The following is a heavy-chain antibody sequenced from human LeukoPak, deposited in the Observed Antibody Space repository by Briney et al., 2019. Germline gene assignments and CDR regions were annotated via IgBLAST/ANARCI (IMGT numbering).Heavy chain of an antibody. V-gene: IGHV3-33*01. CDR1: GFTFSDNG. Sequence: PGGSLRLSCTASGFTFSDNGMHWVRQPPGKGLEWVAIIWYDGSNKTYEDSVKGRFTISRDNSKNTLYLQMNSLRAEDTAVYYCARGVDYYENSGTIDYWGQGTLVTVSS. D-gene: IGHD3-22*01. CDR2: IWYDGSNK. CDR3: ARGVDYYENSGTIDY. J-gene: IGHJ4*02.